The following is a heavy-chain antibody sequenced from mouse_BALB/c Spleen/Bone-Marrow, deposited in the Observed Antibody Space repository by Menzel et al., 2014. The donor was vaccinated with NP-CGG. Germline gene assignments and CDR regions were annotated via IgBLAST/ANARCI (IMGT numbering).Heavy chain of an antibody. CDR1: GYSFTGYF. Sequence: EVNVVESGPELVKPGASVKISCKASGYSFTGYFMNWVKQSHGKSLEWIGRINPYNGDTFYNQKFKGKATLTVDKSSSTAHMELLSLTSEDSVVYYCGREIYYGNPDYWGQGTTLTVSS. CDR3: GREIYYGNPDY. D-gene: IGHD2-1*01. V-gene: IGHV1-37*01. CDR2: INPYNGDT. J-gene: IGHJ2*01.